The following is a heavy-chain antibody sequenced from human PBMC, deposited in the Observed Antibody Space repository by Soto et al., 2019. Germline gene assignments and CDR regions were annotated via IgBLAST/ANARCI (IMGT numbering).Heavy chain of an antibody. CDR3: AKTATSSIAATGTKGLDY. V-gene: IGHV3-23*01. CDR1: GFTFDNYA. Sequence: EVQLLESGGGLVQPGGSLRLSCAASGFTFDNYAMSWVRQAPGKGLEWVSGISGSGSLTSYADSVKGRFTISRANSKRTLYLQMNSMRAEDMAVYYCAKTATSSIAATGTKGLDYWGQGTLVTVSS. CDR2: ISGSGSLT. D-gene: IGHD6-13*01. J-gene: IGHJ4*02.